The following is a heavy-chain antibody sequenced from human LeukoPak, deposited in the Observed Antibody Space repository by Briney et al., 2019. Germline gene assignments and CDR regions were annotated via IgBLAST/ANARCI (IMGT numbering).Heavy chain of an antibody. CDR2: VYYSENT. D-gene: IGHD1-1*01. CDR3: ARHGDWNDIQY. V-gene: IGHV4-39*01. J-gene: IGHJ4*02. CDR1: GDSISSSGHH. Sequence: SETLSLTCSVSGDSISSSGHHWGWIRQPPGKGLEWIGTVYYSENTYHSPSLKSRVTISADTSKNQFSLKLTSVTASDTAVYFCARHGDWNDIQYWGQGILVTVSS.